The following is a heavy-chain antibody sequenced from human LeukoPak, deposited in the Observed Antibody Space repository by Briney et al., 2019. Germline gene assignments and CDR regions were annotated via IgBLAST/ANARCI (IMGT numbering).Heavy chain of an antibody. J-gene: IGHJ5*02. CDR2: IYYSGST. V-gene: IGHV4-30-4*08. CDR3: ARTRITIFGVVLKRYDWFDP. D-gene: IGHD3-3*01. CDR1: GGSISSGDNY. Sequence: SETLSLTCTVSGGSISSGDNYWSWIRQPPGKGLEWIGYIYYSGSTYYNPSLKSRVTISVDTSKNQFSLKLSSVTAADTAVYYCARTRITIFGVVLKRYDWFDPWGQGTLVTLS.